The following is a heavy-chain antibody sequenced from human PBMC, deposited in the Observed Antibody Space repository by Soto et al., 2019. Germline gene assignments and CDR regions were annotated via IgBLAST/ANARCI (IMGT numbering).Heavy chain of an antibody. CDR3: ARDKLELELRDYYYYYGMDV. CDR1: GYTFTSYG. Sequence: GASVKVSCTASGYTFTSYGISCVRQAPGQGLEWMGWISAYNGNTNYAQKLQGRVTMTTDTSTSTAYMELRSLRSDDTAVYYCARDKLELELRDYYYYYGMDVWGQGTTVTVSS. J-gene: IGHJ6*02. V-gene: IGHV1-18*01. D-gene: IGHD1-7*01. CDR2: ISAYNGNT.